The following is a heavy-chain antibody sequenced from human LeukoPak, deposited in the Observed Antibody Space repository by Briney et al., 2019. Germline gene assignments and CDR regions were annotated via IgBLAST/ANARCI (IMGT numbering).Heavy chain of an antibody. D-gene: IGHD2-15*01. CDR1: GFTFSSYS. CDR2: ISSSSSYI. CDR3: GPGVRGGFDY. V-gene: IGHV3-21*01. Sequence: GGSLRLSCAASGFTFSSYSMNWVRQAPGKGLEWVSSISSSSSYICYADSVKGRFTISRDNAKNSLYLQMNSLRAEDTAVYYCGPGVRGGFDYWGQGTLVTVSS. J-gene: IGHJ4*02.